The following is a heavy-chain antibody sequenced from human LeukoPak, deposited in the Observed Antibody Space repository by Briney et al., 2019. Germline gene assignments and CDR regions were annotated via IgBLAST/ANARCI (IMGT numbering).Heavy chain of an antibody. V-gene: IGHV3-64*01. D-gene: IGHD3-22*01. CDR3: AREYYDSSGFRLDY. CDR2: ITPDGDTT. Sequence: PGGSLRLSCVASGFTLSGFVMHWVRQAPGKGPESVSAITPDGDTTYYANSVKGRFTISRDNSKNTLYLQMGSLTTEDMAVYYCAREYYDSSGFRLDYWGQGTLVTVSS. CDR1: GFTLSGFV. J-gene: IGHJ4*02.